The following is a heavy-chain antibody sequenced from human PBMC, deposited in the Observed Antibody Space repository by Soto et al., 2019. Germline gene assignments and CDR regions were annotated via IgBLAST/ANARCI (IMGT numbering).Heavy chain of an antibody. CDR1: GYTFTSYG. J-gene: IGHJ4*02. D-gene: IGHD3-10*01. Sequence: QVQLVQSGAEVKKPGASVKVSCKTSGYTFTSYGISWVRQAPGQGLEWMGWISAYNGNTNYAQKLQGRVTMTTDTSTSTAYMELRSLRSDDTAVYYCARVYRITMVRGELSEYWGQGTLVTVSS. CDR3: ARVYRITMVRGELSEY. V-gene: IGHV1-18*01. CDR2: ISAYNGNT.